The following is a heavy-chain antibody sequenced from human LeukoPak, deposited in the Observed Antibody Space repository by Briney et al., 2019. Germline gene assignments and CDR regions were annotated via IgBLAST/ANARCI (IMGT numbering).Heavy chain of an antibody. CDR1: VYTFISSG. D-gene: IGHD5-18*01. CDR2: TSAYNGNT. CDR3: AGAYTAMAQFDY. Sequence: ASVNVSCKASVYTFISSGISWVRQAPGQGRQGMGWTSAYNGNTNYAQKFDGRVTLTTDTSTSTAYMELRSLRSDDTAVYYCAGAYTAMAQFDYWGQGTLVTVSS. V-gene: IGHV1-18*01. J-gene: IGHJ4*02.